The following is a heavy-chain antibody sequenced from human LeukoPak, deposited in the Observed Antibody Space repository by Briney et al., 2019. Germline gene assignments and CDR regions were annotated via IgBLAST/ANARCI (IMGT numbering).Heavy chain of an antibody. CDR1: GGSFSGYY. CDR2: INHSGST. V-gene: IGHV4-34*01. CDR3: ASSGGRAFDY. Sequence: SETLSLTCAVYGGSFSGYYWSWIRQPPGKGLEWIGEINHSGSTNYNPSLKSRVTISVDTSKNQFSLKLSSVTAADTAVYYCASSGGRAFDYWGQGTLVTVSS. J-gene: IGHJ4*02. D-gene: IGHD2-8*02.